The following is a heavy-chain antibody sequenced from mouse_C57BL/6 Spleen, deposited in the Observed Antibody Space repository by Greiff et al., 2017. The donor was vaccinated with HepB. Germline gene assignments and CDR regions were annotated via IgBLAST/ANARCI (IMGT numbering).Heavy chain of an antibody. Sequence: QVQLQQPGAELVKPGASVKLSCKASGYTFTSYWMHWVKQRPGRGLEWIGRIDPNSGGTKYNEKFKSKATLTVDKPSSTAYMQLSSLTSEDSAVYYFARGMITTTRGYYFDYWGQGTTLTVSS. CDR3: ARGMITTTRGYYFDY. CDR1: GYTFTSYW. V-gene: IGHV1-72*01. D-gene: IGHD2-4*01. J-gene: IGHJ2*01. CDR2: IDPNSGGT.